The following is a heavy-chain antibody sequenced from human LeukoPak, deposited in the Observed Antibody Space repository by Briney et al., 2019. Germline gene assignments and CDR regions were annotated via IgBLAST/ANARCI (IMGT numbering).Heavy chain of an antibody. CDR1: GGSFSGYY. J-gene: IGHJ4*02. CDR2: IYESGST. D-gene: IGHD3-22*01. CDR3: ARDLYDHDSSGYYEF. Sequence: WETLSLTCAVYGGSFSGYYWSWIRQPPGKALEWIGYIYESGSTDYNPSLKSRVTISRDTSKNQVSLKLTSVTTADTAVYYCARDLYDHDSSGYYEFWGQGTLVTVSS. V-gene: IGHV4-59*01.